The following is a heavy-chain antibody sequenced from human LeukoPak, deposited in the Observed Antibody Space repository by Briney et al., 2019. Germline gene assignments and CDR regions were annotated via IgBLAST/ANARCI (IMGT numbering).Heavy chain of an antibody. CDR2: IVVGSGNT. D-gene: IGHD1-1*01. CDR1: GFTFTSSA. CDR3: ATDDVTTGTKTALGY. Sequence: SVKVSRKASGFTFTSSAVQWVRQARGRGREWIGWIVVGSGNTNYAQKFQERVTINRDMSTSTDYMELSSLRSEDTAVYYCATDDVTTGTKTALGYWGQGTLVTVSS. V-gene: IGHV1-58*01. J-gene: IGHJ4*02.